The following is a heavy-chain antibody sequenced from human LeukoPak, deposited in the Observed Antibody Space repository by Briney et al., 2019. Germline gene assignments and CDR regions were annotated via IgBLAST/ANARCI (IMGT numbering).Heavy chain of an antibody. CDR2: IYPGDSDT. J-gene: IGHJ4*02. Sequence: GESLKISCKGSGYSFTSYWIGWVRQMPGKGLEWMGIIYPGDSDTRYSPSFQGQVTISADKSISTAYLQWSSLKASDTAMYYCARRGYCSSTSCRYSDYWGQGTLVTVSS. CDR1: GYSFTSYW. V-gene: IGHV5-51*01. CDR3: ARRGYCSSTSCRYSDY. D-gene: IGHD2-2*01.